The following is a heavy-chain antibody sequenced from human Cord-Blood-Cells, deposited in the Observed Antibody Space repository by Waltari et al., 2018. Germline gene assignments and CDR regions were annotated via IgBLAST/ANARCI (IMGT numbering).Heavy chain of an antibody. D-gene: IGHD1-26*01. CDR3: ARGPFAGATKFFDY. V-gene: IGHV4-34*01. CDR1: GGSFSGYY. CDR2: INHSGST. J-gene: IGHJ4*02. Sequence: QVQLQQWGAGLLKPSETLSLTCAVYGGSFSGYYWSWTRKPPGKGLEWIGEINHSGSTNYNPSLKSRVTISVDTSKNQFSLKLSSVTAADTAVYYCARGPFAGATKFFDYWGQGTLVTVSS.